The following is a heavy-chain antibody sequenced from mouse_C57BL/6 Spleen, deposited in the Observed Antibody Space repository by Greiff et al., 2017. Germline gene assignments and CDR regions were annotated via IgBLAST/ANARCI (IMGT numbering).Heavy chain of an antibody. J-gene: IGHJ2*01. CDR2: IDPNSGGT. CDR3: SRLNDAYDEGFDY. V-gene: IGHV1-72*01. CDR1: GYTFTSYW. D-gene: IGHD2-2*01. Sequence: QVQLQQPGAELVKPGASVKLSCKASGYTFTSYWMHWVKQRPGRGLEWIGRIDPNSGGTKYNEKFKSKATLTVDKPSSTAYMKLSSLTSEDSAVDYCSRLNDAYDEGFDYWGQGTTLTVSS.